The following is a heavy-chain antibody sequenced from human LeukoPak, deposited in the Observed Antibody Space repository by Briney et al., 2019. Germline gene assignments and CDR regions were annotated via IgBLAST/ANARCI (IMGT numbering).Heavy chain of an antibody. D-gene: IGHD5-18*01. J-gene: IGHJ5*02. CDR3: ARSGYSHGYYTNWFDP. Sequence: ASQTLSLTCTVSGDSISSGFYYWSWIRQPAGKGLEWIERSYTSGSTNYNPSLKSRVTISVDTSKNQFSLKLSSVTAADTAVYYCARSGYSHGYYTNWFDPWGQGTLVTVSS. CDR1: GDSISSGFYY. V-gene: IGHV4-61*02. CDR2: SYTSGST.